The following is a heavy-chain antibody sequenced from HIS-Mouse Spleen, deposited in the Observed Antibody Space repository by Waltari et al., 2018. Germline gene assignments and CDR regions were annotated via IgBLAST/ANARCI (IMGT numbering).Heavy chain of an antibody. CDR3: ANRPRFGESPFDY. J-gene: IGHJ4*02. D-gene: IGHD3-10*01. V-gene: IGHV3-30*18. CDR2: ISYDGSNK. Sequence: QVQLVESGGGVVQPGRSLRLSCAASGFTFSTYGMHRVRQAPGKGLEWVAVISYDGSNKYYADSVKGRFTISRDNSKNTLYLQMNSLRAEDTAVYYCANRPRFGESPFDYWGQGTLVTVSS. CDR1: GFTFSTYG.